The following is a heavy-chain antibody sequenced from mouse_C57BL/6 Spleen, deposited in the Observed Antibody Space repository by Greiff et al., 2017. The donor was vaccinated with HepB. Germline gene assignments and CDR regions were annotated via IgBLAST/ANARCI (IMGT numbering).Heavy chain of an antibody. J-gene: IGHJ3*01. CDR1: GYTFTSYW. D-gene: IGHD1-1*01. CDR2: IYPSDSYT. CDR3: ARRYYGSSYGLFAY. V-gene: IGHV1-50*01. Sequence: QVQLQQPGAELVKPGASVKLSCKASGYTFTSYWMQWVKQRPGQGLEWIGEIYPSDSYTNYNQKFKGKATVTVDASSSTTYMRLSSLTSEDSAVYYCARRYYGSSYGLFAYWGQGTLVTVSA.